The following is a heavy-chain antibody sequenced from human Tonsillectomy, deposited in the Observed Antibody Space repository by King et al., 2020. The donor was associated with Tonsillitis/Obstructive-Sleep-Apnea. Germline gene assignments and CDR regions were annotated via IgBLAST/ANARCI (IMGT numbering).Heavy chain of an antibody. V-gene: IGHV1-69*10. CDR1: GDTFSKYA. D-gene: IGHD6-19*01. CDR3: ARDLNRRGWGERDY. Sequence: VQLVQSGSEVKKPGSSVRVSCRPSGDTFSKYAISWVRQAPGQGLEWMGGIIPLLGVANYAQKFQARVTISADKSTSTAYLEVSSLRSDDTAVYFCARDLNRRGWGERDYWGQGTLVTVSS. J-gene: IGHJ4*02. CDR2: IIPLLGVA.